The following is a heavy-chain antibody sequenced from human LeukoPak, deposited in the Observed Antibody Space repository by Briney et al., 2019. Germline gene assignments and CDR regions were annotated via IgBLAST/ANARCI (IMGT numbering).Heavy chain of an antibody. D-gene: IGHD6-13*01. Sequence: ASVKVSCKASGYTFTVYYMHWVRQAPGQGPEWMGWINTKSGGTKYAQKFQGRVTMTRDTSINTAYMELSSLTFDDTAVYYCARDSSSWSSGAFDIWGQGTMVTVSS. CDR1: GYTFTVYY. CDR2: INTKSGGT. J-gene: IGHJ3*02. V-gene: IGHV1-2*02. CDR3: ARDSSSWSSGAFDI.